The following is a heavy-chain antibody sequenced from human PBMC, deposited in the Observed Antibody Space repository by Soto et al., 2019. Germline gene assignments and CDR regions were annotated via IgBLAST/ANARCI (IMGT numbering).Heavy chain of an antibody. J-gene: IGHJ4*02. Sequence: GGSLRLSCAASGFTFSSYAMSWVRQAPGKGLEWVSAISGSGGSTYYADSVKGRFTSSRDNSKNTLYLQMNSLRAEDTAVYYCAKVGDKGVRYFDWLLLDYWGQGTLVTVSS. V-gene: IGHV3-23*01. D-gene: IGHD3-9*01. CDR1: GFTFSSYA. CDR2: ISGSGGST. CDR3: AKVGDKGVRYFDWLLLDY.